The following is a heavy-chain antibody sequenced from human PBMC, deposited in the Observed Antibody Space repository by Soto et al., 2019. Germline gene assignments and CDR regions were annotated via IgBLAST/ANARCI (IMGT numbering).Heavy chain of an antibody. V-gene: IGHV3-23*01. CDR3: AETRYRWIHDALDI. CDR1: GFTFSSYA. Sequence: GGSLRLSCAASGFTFSSYAMSWVRQAPGKGLEWVSAISGSVGSTYYADSVKGRFTISRDNSKNTLYLHMNSLRAEDSAVYYCAETRYRWIHDALDIWGQGTMVTVS. D-gene: IGHD5-18*01. J-gene: IGHJ3*02. CDR2: ISGSVGST.